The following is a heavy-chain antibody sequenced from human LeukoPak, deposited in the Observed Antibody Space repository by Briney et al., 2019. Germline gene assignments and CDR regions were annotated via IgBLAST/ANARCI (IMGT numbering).Heavy chain of an antibody. V-gene: IGHV4-59*01. CDR2: IYYSGST. CDR1: GGSISSYY. Sequence: SETLSLTCTVSGGSISSYYWSWIRQPPGKGLEWIGYIYYSGSTNYNPSLKSRVTISVDTSKNQFSLKLSSVTAADTAVYYCAREVSGSYLPGWFDPWGQGTLVTVSS. CDR3: AREVSGSYLPGWFDP. J-gene: IGHJ5*02. D-gene: IGHD1-26*01.